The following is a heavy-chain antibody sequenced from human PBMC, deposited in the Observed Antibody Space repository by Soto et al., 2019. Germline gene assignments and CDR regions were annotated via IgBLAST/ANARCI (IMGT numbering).Heavy chain of an antibody. CDR1: GGSVSSATYY. D-gene: IGHD3-3*01. Sequence: SETLSLTCTVSGGSVSSATYYWSWTRQSPGKGLEWIGYIYYTGSSNYNPSLKSRVTISVDTSRSQFSLKLSSMTAADTAVYYCASERIRSGYSHYYGTDVWGQGTTVTVSS. J-gene: IGHJ6*02. CDR3: ASERIRSGYSHYYGTDV. V-gene: IGHV4-61*01. CDR2: IYYTGSS.